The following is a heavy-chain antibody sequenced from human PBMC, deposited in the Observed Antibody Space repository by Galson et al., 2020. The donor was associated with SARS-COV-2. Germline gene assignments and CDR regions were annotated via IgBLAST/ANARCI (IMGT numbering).Heavy chain of an antibody. D-gene: IGHD3-22*01. V-gene: IGHV5-10-1*01. CDR2: IDPSDSYT. CDR3: ARSYYYDSSGQWGYYYGMDV. J-gene: IGHJ6*02. CDR1: GYSFTSYW. Sequence: HGESLKISCKGSGYSFTSYWISWVRQMPGKGLEWMGRIDPSDSYTNYSPSFQGHVTISADKSISTAYLQWSSLKASDTAMYYCARSYYYDSSGQWGYYYGMDVWGQGTTVTVSS.